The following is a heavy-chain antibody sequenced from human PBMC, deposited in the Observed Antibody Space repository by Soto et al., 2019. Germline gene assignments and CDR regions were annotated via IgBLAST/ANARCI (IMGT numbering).Heavy chain of an antibody. CDR3: AGHGGITQMVGGGLRSAFDI. CDR2: IYYSGSS. V-gene: IGHV4-59*08. CDR1: GGSISSYY. Sequence: QVQLQESGPGLVKSSETLSLTCTVSGGSISSYYWSWIRQPPGKGLEWIGYIYYSGSSNYNPSLKSRVYISVETSKNQVSLKLSSVIEVGAAVYYCAGHGGITQMVGGGLRSAFDIWGQGTMVTVSS. J-gene: IGHJ3*02. D-gene: IGHD3-22*01.